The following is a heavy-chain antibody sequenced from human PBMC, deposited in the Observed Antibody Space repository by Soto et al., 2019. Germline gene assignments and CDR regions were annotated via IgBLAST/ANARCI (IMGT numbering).Heavy chain of an antibody. CDR2: INHSRST. Sequence: LTCAVYGGSFSGYYWSWIRQPPGKGLEWIGEINHSRSTNYNPSLKSRVTISVDTSKNQFSLKLSSVAAADTAVYYCARGFNIAAASTLPYYYYYGMDVWGQGTTVTVSS. D-gene: IGHD6-13*01. CDR1: GGSFSGYY. V-gene: IGHV4-34*01. CDR3: ARGFNIAAASTLPYYYYYGMDV. J-gene: IGHJ6*02.